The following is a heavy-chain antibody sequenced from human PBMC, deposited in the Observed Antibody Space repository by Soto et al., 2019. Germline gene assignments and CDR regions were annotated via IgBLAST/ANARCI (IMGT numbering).Heavy chain of an antibody. J-gene: IGHJ6*03. V-gene: IGHV1-8*01. CDR2: MNPNSGNT. CDR1: GYTFTSYD. D-gene: IGHD2-15*01. Sequence: QVQLVQSGAEVKKPGASVKVSCKASGYTFTSYDINWVRQATGQGLEWMGWMNPNSGNTGYAQKFQGRVTMTRNTSKSTAYMELSSLRSEDTAVYYCARRPYCSGYSWYHYYYYMDVWGKGTKDTFSS. CDR3: ARRPYCSGYSWYHYYYYMDV.